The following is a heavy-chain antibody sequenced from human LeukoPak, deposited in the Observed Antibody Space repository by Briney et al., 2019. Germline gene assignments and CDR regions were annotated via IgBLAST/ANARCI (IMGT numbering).Heavy chain of an antibody. J-gene: IGHJ4*02. V-gene: IGHV3-23*01. CDR1: GFTSSSYA. CDR2: ISGSGGNT. D-gene: IGHD4-23*01. CDR3: AKLVTHFDY. Sequence: GSLRLSCAASGFTSSSYAMSWVRQAPGKGLEWVSSISGSGGNTYYADSVKGRFTISRDNSKNTLYMQMNSLRAEDTAVYYCAKLVTHFDYWGQGTLVTVSS.